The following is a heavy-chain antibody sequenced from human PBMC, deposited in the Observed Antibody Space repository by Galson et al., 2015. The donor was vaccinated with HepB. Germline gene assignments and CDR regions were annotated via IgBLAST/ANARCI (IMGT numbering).Heavy chain of an antibody. J-gene: IGHJ4*02. CDR1: GFTFSSYS. CDR3: AREFGGGSYFDPFDY. Sequence: SLRLSCAASGFTFSSYSMNWVRQAPGKGLEWVSCISSSSSTIYYADSVKGRFTISRDNAKNSLYLQMNSLSAEDTAVYYCAREFGGGSYFDPFDYWGQGTLVTVSS. D-gene: IGHD1-26*01. CDR2: ISSSSSTI. V-gene: IGHV3-48*04.